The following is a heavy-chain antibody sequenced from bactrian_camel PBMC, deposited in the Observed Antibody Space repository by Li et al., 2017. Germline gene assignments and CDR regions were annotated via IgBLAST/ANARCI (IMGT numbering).Heavy chain of an antibody. J-gene: IGHJ7*01. CDR1: KLTYSSNC. CDR2: IYAFGGGT. Sequence: HVQLVESGGGSVEVGGSLRLTCAAQKLTYSSNCMGWFRQAPGQEREVVASIYAFGGGTYYPDSVKGRFTISRNNAKNTLYLQMNSLKPEDTATYYCAAGKSVYCAYGMAYWGKGTQVTVS. V-gene: IGHV3S54*01. D-gene: IGHD3*01.